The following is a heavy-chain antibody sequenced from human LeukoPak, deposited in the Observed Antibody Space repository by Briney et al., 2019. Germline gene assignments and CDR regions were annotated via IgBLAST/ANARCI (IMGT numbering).Heavy chain of an antibody. J-gene: IGHJ6*03. CDR1: GFTFNSYG. CDR2: IRYDGSYE. CDR3: AKDGGLHLYYYHNYMDI. V-gene: IGHV3-30*02. Sequence: GGSLRLSCAASGFTFNSYGMHWVRQAPGKGLGWVAFIRYDGSYEYYADSVKGRFTISRDNSKTTLYLQMNSLRSEDTAVYYCAKDGGLHLYYYHNYMDIWGKGATVTVSS. D-gene: IGHD5-24*01.